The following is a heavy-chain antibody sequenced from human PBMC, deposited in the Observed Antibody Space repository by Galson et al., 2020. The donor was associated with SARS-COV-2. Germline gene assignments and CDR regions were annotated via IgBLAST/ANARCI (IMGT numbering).Heavy chain of an antibody. Sequence: SETLSLTCTVSGGSISSYYWSWIRQPAGKGLEWIGRIYTSGSTNYNPSLKSRVTMSVDTSKNQFSLKLSSVTAADTAVYYCARDYYDSSGYYYSFDYWGQGTLVTVSS. V-gene: IGHV4-4*07. J-gene: IGHJ4*02. D-gene: IGHD3-22*01. CDR1: GGSISSYY. CDR2: IYTSGST. CDR3: ARDYYDSSGYYYSFDY.